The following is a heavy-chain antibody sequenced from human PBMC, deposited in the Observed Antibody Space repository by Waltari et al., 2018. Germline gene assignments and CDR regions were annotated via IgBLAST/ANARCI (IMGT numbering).Heavy chain of an antibody. CDR2: IYHDGTT. CDR1: GYAVNSGFY. Sequence: QVQLQESGPGLVKSSETLSLTCDVSGYAVNSGFYWGWIRQAPGKGLEWVATIYHDGTTFYIPSLKSRLSVSMDTSKNQISLTLKSVTAADTAVYYCSRQVLGYCTSAACRRLESWGQGTLVTVSS. V-gene: IGHV4-38-2*01. J-gene: IGHJ4*02. D-gene: IGHD2-2*03. CDR3: SRQVLGYCTSAACRRLES.